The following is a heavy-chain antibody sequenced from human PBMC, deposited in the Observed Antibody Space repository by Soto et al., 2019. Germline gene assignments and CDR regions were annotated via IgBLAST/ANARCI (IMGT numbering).Heavy chain of an antibody. J-gene: IGHJ6*02. CDR1: GYTFTSYY. CDR3: ARDSRQYSSGSYGMDV. V-gene: IGHV1-46*01. D-gene: IGHD6-19*01. Sequence: GAPVKVSCKASGYTFTSYYMHWVRQAPGQGLEWMGIINPSGGSTSYAQKFQGRVTMTRDTSTSTVYMELSSLRSEDTAVYYCARDSRQYSSGSYGMDVCGQGTTVTVS. CDR2: INPSGGST.